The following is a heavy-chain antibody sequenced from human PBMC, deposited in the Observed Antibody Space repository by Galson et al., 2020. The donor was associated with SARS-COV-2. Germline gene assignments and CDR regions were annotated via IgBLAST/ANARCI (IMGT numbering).Heavy chain of an antibody. Sequence: GESLKISCTASGFTFGDYAMSWFRQAPGKGLEWVGFIRSKAYGGTTEYAASVKGRFTISRDDSKSIAYLQMNSLKTEDTAVYYCTRVDEGGYSSGWFDYWGQGTLVTVSS. D-gene: IGHD6-19*01. CDR1: GFTFGDYA. V-gene: IGHV3-49*03. J-gene: IGHJ4*02. CDR3: TRVDEGGYSSGWFDY. CDR2: IRSKAYGGTT.